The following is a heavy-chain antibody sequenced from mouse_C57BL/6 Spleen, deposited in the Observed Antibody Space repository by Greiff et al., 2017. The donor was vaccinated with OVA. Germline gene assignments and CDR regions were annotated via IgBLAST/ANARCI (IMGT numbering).Heavy chain of an antibody. V-gene: IGHV1-64*01. CDR3: ARCGTGTGLYYAMDY. CDR2: IHPNSGST. D-gene: IGHD4-1*01. J-gene: IGHJ4*01. Sequence: QVHVKQPGAELVKPGASVKLSCKASGYTFTSYWMHWVKQRPGQGLEWIGMIHPNSGSTNYNEKFKSKATLTVDKSSSTAYMQLSSLTSEDSAVYYCARCGTGTGLYYAMDYWGQGTSVTVSS. CDR1: GYTFTSYW.